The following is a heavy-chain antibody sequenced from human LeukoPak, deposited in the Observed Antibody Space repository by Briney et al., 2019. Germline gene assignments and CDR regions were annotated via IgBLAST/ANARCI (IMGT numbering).Heavy chain of an antibody. D-gene: IGHD4-17*01. V-gene: IGHV3-74*01. CDR2: INSDGSST. CDR3: AREGYGAYGFDY. Sequence: GGSLRLSCAAPGFTFSSYWMHWVGQAPGMGLVWVSRINSDGSSTSYADSVKGRFTISRDNAKNTLYLQMNSLRAEDTAVYYCAREGYGAYGFDYWGQGTLVTVSS. CDR1: GFTFSSYW. J-gene: IGHJ4*02.